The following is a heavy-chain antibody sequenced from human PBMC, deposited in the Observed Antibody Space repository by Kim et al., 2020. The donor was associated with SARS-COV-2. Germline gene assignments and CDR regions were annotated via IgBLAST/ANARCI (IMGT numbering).Heavy chain of an antibody. J-gene: IGHJ4*02. V-gene: IGHV3-74*01. CDR3: ARDPDALTGYYSNFDY. D-gene: IGHD3-9*01. Sequence: SVKGRFTISRDNAKRTLYLQMNSLRVEDTAVYYCARDPDALTGYYSNFDYWGQGALVSVSS.